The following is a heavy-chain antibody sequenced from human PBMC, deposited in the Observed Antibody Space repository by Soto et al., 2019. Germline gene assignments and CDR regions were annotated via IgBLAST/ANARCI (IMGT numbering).Heavy chain of an antibody. V-gene: IGHV3-23*01. CDR3: AKGTITGHTRCPFDP. Sequence: EVQLLESGGGLVQPGVSLRLSWAASGFPFSSYAMSWVRQAPGKGLELVSAISGSGGSTYYSDSVKGRFTISRENSKNPLYRPMNSLRAEDRAVYYYAKGTITGHTRCPFDPWGQGTLVTVSS. D-gene: IGHD1-20*01. J-gene: IGHJ5*02. CDR1: GFPFSSYA. CDR2: ISGSGGST.